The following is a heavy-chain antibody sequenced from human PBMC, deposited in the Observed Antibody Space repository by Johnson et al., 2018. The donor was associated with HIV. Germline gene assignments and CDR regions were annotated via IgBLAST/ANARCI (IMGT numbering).Heavy chain of an antibody. CDR2: ISSNGGST. J-gene: IGHJ3*02. V-gene: IGHV3-64*01. CDR1: GFTFSSYA. CDR3: ARGVTVAGTKGQSAFDI. D-gene: IGHD6-19*01. Sequence: VQLVESGGGVVQPGRSLRLSCAASGFTFSSYAMHWVRQAPGKGLEYVSAISSNGGSTYYANSVKGSFTISRDNSKNTLYLQMGSLRAEDMAVYYCARGVTVAGTKGQSAFDIWGQGTMVIVSS.